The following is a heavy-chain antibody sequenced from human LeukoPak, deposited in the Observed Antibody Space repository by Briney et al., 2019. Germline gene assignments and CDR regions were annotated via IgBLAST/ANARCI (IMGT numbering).Heavy chain of an antibody. CDR1: GLTVSTDY. J-gene: IGHJ4*02. CDR3: ARDARGSGTYTFDY. D-gene: IGHD3-10*01. CDR2: IYSSGST. V-gene: IGHV3-66*01. Sequence: GGSLRLSCAASGLTVSTDYMSWFRQAPGKGLEWVSVIYSSGSTYYADSVRGRFTISRDNSKNTIDLQMNSLRVEDTAVYYCARDARGSGTYTFDYWGQGTLVTVSS.